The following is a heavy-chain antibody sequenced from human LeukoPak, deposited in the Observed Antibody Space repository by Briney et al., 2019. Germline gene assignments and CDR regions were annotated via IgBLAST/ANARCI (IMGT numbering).Heavy chain of an antibody. J-gene: IGHJ1*01. CDR3: ARDGKDSMIVVVTAEYFQH. Sequence: GGSPRLSCAASGFTFSSYTMNWVRQAPGKGLEWVSSISSSSSYIYYADSVKGRFTISRDNAKNSLYLQMDSLRAEDTAVYYSARDGKDSMIVVVTAEYFQHWGQGTLVTVSS. CDR1: GFTFSSYT. D-gene: IGHD3-22*01. V-gene: IGHV3-21*01. CDR2: ISSSSSYI.